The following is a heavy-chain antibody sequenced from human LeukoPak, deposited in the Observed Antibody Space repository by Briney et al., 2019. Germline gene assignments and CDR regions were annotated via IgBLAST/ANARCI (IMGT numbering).Heavy chain of an antibody. CDR1: GGSFSTYY. CDR3: AREYGYEGS. CDR2: SSHSGSA. Sequence: SETLSLTCAVYGGSFSTYYWSWVRQPPGKGLEWIGGSSHSGSAYLNPSLKSRATISLDTSKNQFSLKLTSVTAADTAMYYCAREYGYEGSWGQGTLVTVSS. D-gene: IGHD5-18*01. V-gene: IGHV4-34*04. J-gene: IGHJ4*02.